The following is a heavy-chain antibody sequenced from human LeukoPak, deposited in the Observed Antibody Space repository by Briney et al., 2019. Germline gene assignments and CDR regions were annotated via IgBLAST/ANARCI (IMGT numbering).Heavy chain of an antibody. CDR3: ARVKKDIVIVPPTMRDTYYLDY. D-gene: IGHD2-2*01. V-gene: IGHV3-66*01. Sequence: GGSLRLSCAASGFTVSSNYMSWVRQAPGKGLEWVSVIYSGGSTYYADSVKGRFTISRDNSKNTLYLQMNSLRAEDTAVYYCARVKKDIVIVPPTMRDTYYLDYWGQGTLVTVSS. CDR1: GFTVSSNY. J-gene: IGHJ4*02. CDR2: IYSGGST.